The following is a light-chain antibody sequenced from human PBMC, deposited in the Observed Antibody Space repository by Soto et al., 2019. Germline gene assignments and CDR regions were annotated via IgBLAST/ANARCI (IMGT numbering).Light chain of an antibody. V-gene: IGKV3-11*01. Sequence: VLTQSPGTLSLSPGERATLSCGASQSINSRSLAWYQQKPGQAPRLLIYDASYRATGIPARFSGSGSGTDFTLTISSLEPEDFAVYYCQQRSDWPAFGQGARLEIK. J-gene: IGKJ5*01. CDR3: QQRSDWPA. CDR1: QSINSRS. CDR2: DAS.